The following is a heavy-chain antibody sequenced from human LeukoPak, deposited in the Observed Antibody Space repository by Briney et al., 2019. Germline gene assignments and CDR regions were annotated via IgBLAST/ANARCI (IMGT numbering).Heavy chain of an antibody. CDR1: GFSFSTYW. CDR3: AKVRRGYRPY. Sequence: GGSLRLSCAVSGFSFSTYWMSWVRQSPGKGLAWVANIKQDGSEIYYVDSVKGRFTISRDNSKNTLYLQMNSLRAEDTAVYYCAKVRRGYRPYWGQGTLVTVSS. V-gene: IGHV3-7*03. D-gene: IGHD6-13*01. CDR2: IKQDGSEI. J-gene: IGHJ4*02.